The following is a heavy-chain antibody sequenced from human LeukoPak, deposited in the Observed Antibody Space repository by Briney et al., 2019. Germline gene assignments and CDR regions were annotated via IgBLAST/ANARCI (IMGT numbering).Heavy chain of an antibody. D-gene: IGHD3-9*01. Sequence: ASVKVSCKASGYTFTSYDINWVRQATGQGLEWMGWMNPNSGNTGYAQKFQGRVTMTRNTSISTAYMELSSLRSEDTAVYYCARPTYDILTGYFHVDYYFDYWGQGTLVTVSS. V-gene: IGHV1-8*01. CDR3: ARPTYDILTGYFHVDYYFDY. CDR2: MNPNSGNT. CDR1: GYTFTSYD. J-gene: IGHJ4*02.